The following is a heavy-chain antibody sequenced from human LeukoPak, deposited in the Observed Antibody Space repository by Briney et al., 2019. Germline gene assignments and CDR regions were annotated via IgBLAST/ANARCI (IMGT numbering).Heavy chain of an antibody. CDR2: ISSSISTI. V-gene: IGHV3-48*01. Sequence: GGSLRLSCAASGFTFSSYSMNWVRQAPGKGLEWVSYISSSISTIYYAASVKGRFTISRDNAKNSLYLQMNSMRAEDTAVYYCARVRGSYYLDYWGQGTLVAVSS. J-gene: IGHJ4*02. D-gene: IGHD1-26*01. CDR3: ARVRGSYYLDY. CDR1: GFTFSSYS.